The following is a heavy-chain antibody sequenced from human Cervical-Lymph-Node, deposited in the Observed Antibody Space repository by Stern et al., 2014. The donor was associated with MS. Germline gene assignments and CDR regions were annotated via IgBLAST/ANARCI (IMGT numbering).Heavy chain of an antibody. CDR2: IISSGGVT. V-gene: IGHV3-23*04. CDR1: EFTFSAYS. Sequence: EVQLVESGGGLVQPGGSLRLSCAASEFTFSAYSMTWVRQAPEKGLAWVATIISSGGVTYYADSVKGRFTISRDNSKNTLILQMKSLRAEDTAVYFCAKVAYSGNALDYWGQGTLVIVSS. J-gene: IGHJ4*02. CDR3: AKVAYSGNALDY. D-gene: IGHD4-23*01.